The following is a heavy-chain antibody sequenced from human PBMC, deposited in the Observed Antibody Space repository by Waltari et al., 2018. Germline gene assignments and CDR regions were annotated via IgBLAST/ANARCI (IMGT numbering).Heavy chain of an antibody. J-gene: IGHJ4*02. CDR2: ISSSSSYI. Sequence: EVQLVESGGGLVKPGGSLRLSCSASGFTFSSSSMNLVRQPPGKGLEWVSSISSSSSYIYYADSVKGRFTISRDNAKNSLYLQMNSLRAEDTAVYYCARPGGGYSYGSFDYWGQGTLVTVSS. CDR1: GFTFSSSS. CDR3: ARPGGGYSYGSFDY. V-gene: IGHV3-21*01. D-gene: IGHD5-18*01.